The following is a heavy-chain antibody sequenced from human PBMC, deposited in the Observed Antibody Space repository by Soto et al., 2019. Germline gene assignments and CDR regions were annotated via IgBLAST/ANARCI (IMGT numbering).Heavy chain of an antibody. V-gene: IGHV3-30-3*01. CDR2: ISYDGSNK. J-gene: IGHJ5*02. D-gene: IGHD2-2*01. CDR3: ARRYKDGRRDCISTSCLFDP. Sequence: GGSLRLSCGASGFTFDTYAMHWVRQAPGKGLEWVAVISYDGSNKYYADSVKGRFTISRDNSKNTLYLQMNSLRAEDTAVYYCARRYKDGRRDCISTSCLFDPWGQGTVVTVSS. CDR1: GFTFDTYA.